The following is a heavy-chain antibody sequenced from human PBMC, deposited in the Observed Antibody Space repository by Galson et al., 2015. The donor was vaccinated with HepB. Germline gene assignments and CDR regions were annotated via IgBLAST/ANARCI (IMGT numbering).Heavy chain of an antibody. CDR2: IRSVESQK. CDR3: AKDRAGVYASGSSAY. J-gene: IGHJ4*02. CDR1: GFTFSSYG. D-gene: IGHD3-10*01. V-gene: IGHV3-30*02. Sequence: SLRLSCAASGFTFSSYGMHWVRQAPGKGLQWVAFIRSVESQKFYGDSVKGRFTISRDNFKNTLYLQLKSLTAEDTAVYYCAKDRAGVYASGSSAYWGQGTVATVSS.